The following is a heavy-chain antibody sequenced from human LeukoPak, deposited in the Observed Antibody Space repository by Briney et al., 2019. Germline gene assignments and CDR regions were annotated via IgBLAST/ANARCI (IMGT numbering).Heavy chain of an antibody. Sequence: SVKVSCKASGGTFSSYAISWVRQAPGQGLEWMGGIIPIFGTANYAQKFQGRVTITADESTSTAYMELNSLRAEDTAVYYCARDWEGSGLPGLFDYWGQGTLVTVSS. J-gene: IGHJ4*02. CDR1: GGTFSSYA. V-gene: IGHV1-69*13. CDR3: ARDWEGSGLPGLFDY. CDR2: IIPIFGTA. D-gene: IGHD6-19*01.